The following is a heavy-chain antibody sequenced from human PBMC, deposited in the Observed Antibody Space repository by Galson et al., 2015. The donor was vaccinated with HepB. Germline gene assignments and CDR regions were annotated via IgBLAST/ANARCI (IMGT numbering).Heavy chain of an antibody. CDR1: AGSFNNYY. CDR2: INHSGST. CDR3: ARALRDGTSGMFYFDS. J-gene: IGHJ4*02. V-gene: IGHV4-34*01. D-gene: IGHD3-10*01. Sequence: TLSLTCAVYAGSFNNYYWTWIRQIPEKGLEWIGEINHSGSTNYNPSLTSRVTLSRDTSTNQFSLTLSSLTAADTAVYFCARALRDGTSGMFYFDSWGQGNTVSVSS.